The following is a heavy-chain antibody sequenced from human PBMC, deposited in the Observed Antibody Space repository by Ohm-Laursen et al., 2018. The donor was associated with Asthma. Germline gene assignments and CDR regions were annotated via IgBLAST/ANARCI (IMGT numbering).Heavy chain of an antibody. D-gene: IGHD3-3*01. CDR2: ISSSSSTI. Sequence: LSCAASGFTFSSYSMNWVRQAPGKGLEWVSCISSSSSTIYYADSVKGRFTISRDNAKNSLYLQMNSLRAEDTAVYYCARDSHYDFWSGYWYYYYGMDVWGQGTTVTVSS. V-gene: IGHV3-48*01. CDR3: ARDSHYDFWSGYWYYYYGMDV. CDR1: GFTFSSYS. J-gene: IGHJ6*02.